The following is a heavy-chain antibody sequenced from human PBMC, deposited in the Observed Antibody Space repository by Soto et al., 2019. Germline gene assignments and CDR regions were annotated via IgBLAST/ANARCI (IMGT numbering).Heavy chain of an antibody. CDR1: GFAFSTYS. D-gene: IGHD4-4*01. CDR2: ISYDGSNK. Sequence: QELLVESGGGVVQPGRSLRLSCAASGFAFSTYSMYWVRQAPGKGLEWVAAISYDGSNKHYADSLKGRFIISRDNSRNMLFLQMNNLSGEDTALYSCASDVYSRQYYYFGMDVWGQGTAVTVSS. CDR3: ASDVYSRQYYYFGMDV. J-gene: IGHJ6*02. V-gene: IGHV3-30-3*01.